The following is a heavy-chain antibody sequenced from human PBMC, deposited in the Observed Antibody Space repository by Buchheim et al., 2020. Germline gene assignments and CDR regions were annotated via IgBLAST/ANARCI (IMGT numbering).Heavy chain of an antibody. Sequence: QVQLVESGGGVIQPGRSLRLSCAASGFSFNDYAMHWVRQAPGRGLEWVAFIQDDGNKKYYGDSVKGRFTCSRENSKKPLYLQMDSLREEDTAVYYCAGDGMWTGNRLFDYWGLGTL. CDR3: AGDGMWTGNRLFDY. CDR2: IQDDGNKK. D-gene: IGHD1-1*01. V-gene: IGHV3-30*02. CDR1: GFSFNDYA. J-gene: IGHJ4*02.